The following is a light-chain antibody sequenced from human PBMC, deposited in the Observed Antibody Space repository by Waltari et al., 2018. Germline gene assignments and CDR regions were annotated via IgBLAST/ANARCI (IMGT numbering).Light chain of an antibody. CDR2: DAS. J-gene: IGKJ1*01. V-gene: IGKV1-5*01. CDR3: QQYNSYSWT. CDR1: QSISSW. Sequence: DIQMTQPPSTLSASVGDRVTITCRASQSISSWLAWYQQKPGKVPKLLIDDASSLESGVPSRFSGSGSGTEFTLTISSLQPDDFATYYCQQYNSYSWTFGQGTKVEIK.